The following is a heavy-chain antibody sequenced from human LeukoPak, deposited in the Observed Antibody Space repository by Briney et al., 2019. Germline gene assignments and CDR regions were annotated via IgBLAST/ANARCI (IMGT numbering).Heavy chain of an antibody. Sequence: GGSLRLSCAASGFTFSNAWMSWVRQAPGKGLEWVGRIKSKTDGGTTDYAAPVKGRFTISRDDSKNTLYLQMNSLKTEDTAVYYCTTEWVNYDFWSGYSGEPGYFDYWGQGTLVTVSS. D-gene: IGHD3-3*01. V-gene: IGHV3-15*01. CDR2: IKSKTDGGTT. CDR3: TTEWVNYDFWSGYSGEPGYFDY. CDR1: GFTFSNAW. J-gene: IGHJ4*02.